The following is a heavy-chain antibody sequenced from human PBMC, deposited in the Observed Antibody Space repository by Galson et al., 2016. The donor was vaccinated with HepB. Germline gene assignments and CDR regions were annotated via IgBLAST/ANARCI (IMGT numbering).Heavy chain of an antibody. CDR2: VSGYNGNT. J-gene: IGHJ3*01. Sequence: SCKASGYTFGNYDVSWVRQAPGQGLEWMGRVSGYNGNTDYGQKVQGRVTMSIETSTNTACMDLRSLGFDDTAVYFCASTDAGSDAFEVWGRGTLVTVSS. D-gene: IGHD3-10*01. CDR3: ASTDAGSDAFEV. CDR1: GYTFGNYD. V-gene: IGHV1-18*01.